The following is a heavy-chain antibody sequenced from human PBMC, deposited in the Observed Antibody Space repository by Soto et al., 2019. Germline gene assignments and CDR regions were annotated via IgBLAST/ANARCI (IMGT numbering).Heavy chain of an antibody. Sequence: HGESLKISCKGSGYSFTSYWIGWVRQMPGKGLEWMGIIYPGDSDTRYSPSFQGQVTISADKSISTAYLQWSSLKASDTAMYYCARKIFGVVIDTPFDYWGQGTLVTVSS. CDR3: ARKIFGVVIDTPFDY. V-gene: IGHV5-51*01. J-gene: IGHJ4*02. CDR2: IYPGDSDT. CDR1: GYSFTSYW. D-gene: IGHD3-3*01.